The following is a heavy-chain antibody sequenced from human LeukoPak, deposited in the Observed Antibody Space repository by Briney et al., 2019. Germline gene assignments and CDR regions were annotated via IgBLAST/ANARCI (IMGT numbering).Heavy chain of an antibody. V-gene: IGHV3-74*01. CDR2: ISFDGSDA. D-gene: IGHD2-2*01. Sequence: PGGSLRLSCAASGFTFSGFWMHWVRQAPGKGLVWVSCISFDGSDATYADSVKGRFSVSRDNSKNMVYLELNSLRAEDTAVYYCAKNHEHGRYAGFDFWAEGALVAVSS. CDR1: GFTFSGFW. J-gene: IGHJ3*01. CDR3: AKNHEHGRYAGFDF.